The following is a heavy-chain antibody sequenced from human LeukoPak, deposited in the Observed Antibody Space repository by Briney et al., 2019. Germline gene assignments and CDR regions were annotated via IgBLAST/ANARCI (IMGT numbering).Heavy chain of an antibody. Sequence: GGSLRLSCAASGFTFSSYRMNWVRQAPGKGLEWVSYISSSSSTIYYADSVKGRFTISRDNAKNSLYLQMNSLRDEDTAVYYCASGEWELLDYYGMDVWGQGTTVTVSS. D-gene: IGHD1-26*01. CDR2: ISSSSSTI. V-gene: IGHV3-48*02. CDR1: GFTFSSYR. J-gene: IGHJ6*02. CDR3: ASGEWELLDYYGMDV.